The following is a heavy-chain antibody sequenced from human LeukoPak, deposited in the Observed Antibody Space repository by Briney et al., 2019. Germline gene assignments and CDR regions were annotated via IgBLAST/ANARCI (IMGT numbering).Heavy chain of an antibody. CDR1: GFIFTDYW. J-gene: IGHJ4*02. Sequence: PGGSLRLSCAASGFIFTDYWMNWVRQAPGKGLEWVAGISSDGSSKYYADSVKGRFTISRDNSRNTLYLQMNSLRTEDTALYYCAKGTYTAYNSGCAYWGQGTLVTVSS. D-gene: IGHD5-24*01. CDR3: AKGTYTAYNSGCAY. V-gene: IGHV3-30*18. CDR2: ISSDGSSK.